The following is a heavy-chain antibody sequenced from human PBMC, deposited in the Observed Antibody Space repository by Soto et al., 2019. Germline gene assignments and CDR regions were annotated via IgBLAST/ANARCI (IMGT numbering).Heavy chain of an antibody. CDR3: ARVHYDFWSGYSAYDY. D-gene: IGHD3-3*01. Sequence: QVQLVQSGAEVKKPGASVKVSCKASGYTFTSYDINWVRQATGQGLEWMGWMNPNSGNTGYAQKFQGRVTMTRNTSISTAYMELSSLRSEDTAVYYCARVHYDFWSGYSAYDYWGQGTLVTVPS. V-gene: IGHV1-8*01. J-gene: IGHJ4*02. CDR1: GYTFTSYD. CDR2: MNPNSGNT.